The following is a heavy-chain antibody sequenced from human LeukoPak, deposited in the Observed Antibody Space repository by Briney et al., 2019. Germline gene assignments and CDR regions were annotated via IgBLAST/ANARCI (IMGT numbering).Heavy chain of an antibody. J-gene: IGHJ4*02. Sequence: PSETLSLTCAVYGGSFSGYYWSWIRQPPGKGLEWIGEINHSGSTNYNPSLKSRVTISVVTSKNQFSLKLSSVTAADTAVYYCAREAGDYYDSSGYSNYWGQGTLVTVSS. D-gene: IGHD3-22*01. V-gene: IGHV4-34*01. CDR1: GGSFSGYY. CDR3: AREAGDYYDSSGYSNY. CDR2: INHSGST.